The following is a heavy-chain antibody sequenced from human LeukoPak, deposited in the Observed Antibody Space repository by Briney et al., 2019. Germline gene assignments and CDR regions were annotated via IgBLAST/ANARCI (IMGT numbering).Heavy chain of an antibody. Sequence: SETLSLTCAVYGGSFSGYYWSWIRQPPGKGLEWIGEINHIGSTNYNPSLKSRVTISVDTSKNQFSLKLSSVTAADTAVYYCARDYGSSSGFLSGLYYYYMDVWGKGTTVTISS. J-gene: IGHJ6*03. V-gene: IGHV4-34*01. CDR1: GGSFSGYY. D-gene: IGHD3-22*01. CDR3: ARDYGSSSGFLSGLYYYYMDV. CDR2: INHIGST.